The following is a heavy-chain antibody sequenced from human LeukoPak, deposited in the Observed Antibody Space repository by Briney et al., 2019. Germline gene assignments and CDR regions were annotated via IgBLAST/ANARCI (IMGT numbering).Heavy chain of an antibody. J-gene: IGHJ4*02. D-gene: IGHD3-3*01. CDR2: MNPNSGNT. Sequence: GASVKVSCKASGYTLTSYDINWVRQATGQGLEWMGWMNPNSGNTGYAQKFQGRVTMTRNTSISTAYMELSSLRSEDTAVYYCARGGSYYDFWSGYYNFDYWGQGTLVTVSS. CDR1: GYTLTSYD. V-gene: IGHV1-8*01. CDR3: ARGGSYYDFWSGYYNFDY.